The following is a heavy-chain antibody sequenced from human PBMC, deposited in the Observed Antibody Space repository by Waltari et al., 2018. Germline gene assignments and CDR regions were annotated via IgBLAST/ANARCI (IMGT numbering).Heavy chain of an antibody. V-gene: IGHV1-3*01. CDR2: INAANGSA. CDR1: GYTFINSV. Sequence: QVHFVQSGAEVKKPGASVKVSCKAVGYTFINSVMHWVRRAPGQSLEYMGWINAANGSAKYSQNFQGRLTITRDTFATTVYMELSSLTSKDTAFYYCAKGGIHPSWFFDLWGRGTLVTVSS. J-gene: IGHJ2*01. CDR3: AKGGIHPSWFFDL.